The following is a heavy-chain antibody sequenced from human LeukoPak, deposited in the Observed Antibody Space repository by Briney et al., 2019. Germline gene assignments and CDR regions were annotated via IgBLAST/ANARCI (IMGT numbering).Heavy chain of an antibody. J-gene: IGHJ4*02. CDR3: AKGSGGSGSFYNHFDC. Sequence: QPGGSLRRSCAASGFTFSSYGMHWVRQAPGKGLEWVAVISSDGSNKYYADSVKGRFTISRDNSKNTLSLQMNSLRTEDTAVFYCAKGSGGSGSFYNHFDCWGQGTLVTVSS. D-gene: IGHD3-10*01. CDR1: GFTFSSYG. V-gene: IGHV3-30*18. CDR2: ISSDGSNK.